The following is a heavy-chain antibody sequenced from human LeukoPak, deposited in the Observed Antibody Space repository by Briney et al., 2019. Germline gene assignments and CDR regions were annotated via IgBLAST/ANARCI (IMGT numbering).Heavy chain of an antibody. J-gene: IGHJ4*02. Sequence: PGRSLRLSCVVSGFSFSSYGMHWVRQAPGKGLEWVAFIRYDGSNKYYSDSVKGRFTISRDNSKNTLYLQMNSLRAEDTAVYYCARESAKLTDYWGQGTLVTVSS. V-gene: IGHV3-33*08. CDR2: IRYDGSNK. CDR3: ARESAKLTDY. D-gene: IGHD5-18*01. CDR1: GFSFSSYG.